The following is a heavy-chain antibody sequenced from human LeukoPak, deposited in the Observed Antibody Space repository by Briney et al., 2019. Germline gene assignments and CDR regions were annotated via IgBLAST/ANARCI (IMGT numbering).Heavy chain of an antibody. J-gene: IGHJ5*02. D-gene: IGHD2-15*01. CDR1: GGSISSGGYY. CDR2: IYYGGST. CDR3: ARGARVVVAASWFDP. V-gene: IGHV4-31*03. Sequence: SETLSLTCTVSGGSISSGGYYWNWIRQHPGKGLEWIGYIYYGGSTYYNPSLKSRLTISVDASKNQVSLKLSSVTAADTAVYYCARGARVVVAASWFDPWGQGTLVTVSS.